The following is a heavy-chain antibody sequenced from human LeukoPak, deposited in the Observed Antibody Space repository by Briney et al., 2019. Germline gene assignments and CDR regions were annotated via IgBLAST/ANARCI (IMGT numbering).Heavy chain of an antibody. CDR2: ISGSGGST. V-gene: IGHV3-23*01. CDR3: AKALFPYCSGGSCYQFDY. CDR1: GFTFSSYA. J-gene: IGHJ4*02. D-gene: IGHD2-15*01. Sequence: PGGSLRLSCAASGFTFSSYAMSWVRQAPGKGLEWVSAISGSGGSTYYADSVKGRFTISRDNSRNTLYLQMNSLRAEDTAVYYCAKALFPYCSGGSCYQFDYWGQGTLVTVSS.